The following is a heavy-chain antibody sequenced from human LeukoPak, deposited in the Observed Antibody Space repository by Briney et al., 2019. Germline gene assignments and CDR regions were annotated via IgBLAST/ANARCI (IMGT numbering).Heavy chain of an antibody. V-gene: IGHV3-30*18. CDR2: ISYDGSNK. CDR3: AKDSGSGSYSDY. D-gene: IGHD1-26*01. CDR1: GFTFSSYG. J-gene: IGHJ4*02. Sequence: GGSLRLSCAASGFTFSSYGMHWVRQAPGKGLEWVAVISYDGSNKYYADSVKGRFIISRDNSKNTLYLQMNSLRAEDTAVYYCAKDSGSGSYSDYWGQGTLVTVSS.